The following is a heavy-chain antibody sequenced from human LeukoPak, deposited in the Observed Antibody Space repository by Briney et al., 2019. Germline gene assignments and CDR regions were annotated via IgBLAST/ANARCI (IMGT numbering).Heavy chain of an antibody. J-gene: IGHJ6*02. CDR1: GYTFTSYG. D-gene: IGHD4-17*01. V-gene: IGHV1-18*01. Sequence: ASVKVSCKASGYTFTSYGISWVRQAPGQGLEWMGWISAYNGNTNYAQKLQGRVTMTTDTSTSTAYMELRSLRSDDTAVYNCARAVTTASYYYYGMDVWGQGTTVTVSS. CDR2: ISAYNGNT. CDR3: ARAVTTASYYYYGMDV.